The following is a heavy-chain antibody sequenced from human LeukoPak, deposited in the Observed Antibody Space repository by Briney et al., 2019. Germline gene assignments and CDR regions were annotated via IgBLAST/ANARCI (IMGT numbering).Heavy chain of an antibody. V-gene: IGHV3-48*04. Sequence: GGSLRLSCAASQFAFSDYTMNWVRQAPGKGLEWVSYISDSSTITKYADAVKGRFTISRDNAKNSLYLQMNSLRAEDTAVYYCARGGFDYWGQGTLVTVSS. J-gene: IGHJ4*02. CDR3: ARGGFDY. CDR1: QFAFSDYT. D-gene: IGHD3-16*01. CDR2: ISDSSTIT.